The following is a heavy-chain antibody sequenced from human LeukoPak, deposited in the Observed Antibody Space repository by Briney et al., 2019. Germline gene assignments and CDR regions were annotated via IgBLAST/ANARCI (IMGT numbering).Heavy chain of an antibody. J-gene: IGHJ5*02. CDR1: GGSISSGSYY. V-gene: IGHV4-61*02. Sequence: SQTLSLTCTVSGGSISSGSYYWSWIRQPAGKGLEWIGRIYTSGSTNYNPSLKSRVTISVDTSKNQFSLQLSSVTAADTAVYYCARADIVVVPAGIARRLNWFDPWGQGTLVTVSS. CDR2: IYTSGST. D-gene: IGHD2-2*01. CDR3: ARADIVVVPAGIARRLNWFDP.